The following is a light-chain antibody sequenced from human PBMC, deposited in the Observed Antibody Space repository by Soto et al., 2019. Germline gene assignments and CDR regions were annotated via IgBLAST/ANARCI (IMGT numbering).Light chain of an antibody. CDR2: EGS. Sequence: QSALTQPASVSGSPVQSITISCTGTSSDVGSYNLVSWYQQHTGKAPKLMIYEGSRRPSRVSNRFSGSKSGNMASLTISGLEAEDEADYYCFSYAGSSTLVFGGGSKLTV. CDR3: FSYAGSSTLV. CDR1: SSDVGSYNL. J-gene: IGLJ3*02. V-gene: IGLV2-23*01.